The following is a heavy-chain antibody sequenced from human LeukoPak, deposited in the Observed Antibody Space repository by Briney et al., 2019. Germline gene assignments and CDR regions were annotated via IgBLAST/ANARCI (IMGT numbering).Heavy chain of an antibody. Sequence: GGSLRLSCAASGFTFSSYGMSWVRQAPGEGLEWASVVSGSGGSKYYADSVKGRFTISRDNSKNTLYLQMNSLRAEDTAVYYCARGPSGYHNTGGQGTLVTVSS. D-gene: IGHD5-12*01. CDR2: VSGSGGSK. V-gene: IGHV3-23*01. J-gene: IGHJ4*02. CDR1: GFTFSSYG. CDR3: ARGPSGYHNT.